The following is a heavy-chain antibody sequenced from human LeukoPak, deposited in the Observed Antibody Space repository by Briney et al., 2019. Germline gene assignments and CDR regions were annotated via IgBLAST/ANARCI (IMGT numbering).Heavy chain of an antibody. Sequence: PETLSLTCAVYGGSFSGYYWSWIRQPPGKGLEWIGEINHSGSTNYNPSLKSRVTISVDTSKNQFSLKLSSVTAADTAVYYCARGSGPFDPWGQGTLVTVSS. D-gene: IGHD3-10*01. CDR3: ARGSGPFDP. CDR1: GGSFSGYY. V-gene: IGHV4-34*01. J-gene: IGHJ5*02. CDR2: INHSGST.